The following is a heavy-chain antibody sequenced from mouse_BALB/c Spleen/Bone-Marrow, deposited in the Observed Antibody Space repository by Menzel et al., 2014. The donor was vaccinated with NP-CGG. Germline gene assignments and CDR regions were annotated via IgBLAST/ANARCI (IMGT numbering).Heavy chain of an antibody. V-gene: IGHV1-7*01. D-gene: IGHD1-1*01. Sequence: QVQLQQSGAELAKPGASVKMSCKASGYTFTSYWMHWVKQRPGQGLEWIGYINPSTGYTEYNQKFKDKATLTADKSSSTAYMQLSSLTSEDSAVYYCARQITTVDYAMDYWGHGTSVTVSS. J-gene: IGHJ4*01. CDR3: ARQITTVDYAMDY. CDR2: INPSTGYT. CDR1: GYTFTSYW.